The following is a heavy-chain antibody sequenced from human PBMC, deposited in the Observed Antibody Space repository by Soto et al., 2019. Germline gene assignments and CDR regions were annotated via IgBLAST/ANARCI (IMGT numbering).Heavy chain of an antibody. J-gene: IGHJ6*02. D-gene: IGHD3-10*01. Sequence: SETLSLTCTVSGGSISSYYWSWIRQPAGKGLEWIGRIYTSGSTNYNPSLKSRVTMSVDTSKNQFSLKLSSVTAADTAVYYCARDEKEILWFGGYYYGMDVWGQGTTVTVSS. CDR2: IYTSGST. CDR3: ARDEKEILWFGGYYYGMDV. V-gene: IGHV4-4*07. CDR1: GGSISSYY.